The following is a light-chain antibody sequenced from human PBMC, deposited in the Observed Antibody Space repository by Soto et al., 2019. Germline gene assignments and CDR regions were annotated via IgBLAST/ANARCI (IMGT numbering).Light chain of an antibody. CDR1: STDFENYNL. V-gene: IGLV2-23*01. Sequence: QSALTQPASVSGSPGQSITISCTRSSTDFENYNLVSWYQHCPDKAPKLIIYEGTKRPSEISDRFSGSESDTTASLIISGLQPEDEADYYCSSYAGSSARVVFGGGTKVTVL. CDR2: EGT. CDR3: SSYAGSSARVV. J-gene: IGLJ2*01.